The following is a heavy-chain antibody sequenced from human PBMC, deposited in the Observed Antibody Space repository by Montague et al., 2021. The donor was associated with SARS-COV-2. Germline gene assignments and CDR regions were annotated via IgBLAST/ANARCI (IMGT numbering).Heavy chain of an antibody. CDR2: IEEDGSEK. CDR3: ARERQDSSGWSTYWYFDL. Sequence: SLSLSFSASGFTFSSYWMSWVRQAPGKGLEWVANIEEDGSEKYYMDSVKGRFTISRDNAKNSLSLQMNSLRAEDTAVYYCARERQDSSGWSTYWYFDLWGRGTLVTVSS. V-gene: IGHV3-7*01. D-gene: IGHD6-19*01. J-gene: IGHJ2*01. CDR1: GFTFSSYW.